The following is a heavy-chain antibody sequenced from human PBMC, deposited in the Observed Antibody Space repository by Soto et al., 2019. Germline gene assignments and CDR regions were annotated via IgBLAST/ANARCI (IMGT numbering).Heavy chain of an antibody. D-gene: IGHD6-19*01. J-gene: IGHJ4*02. Sequence: SVKVSCKASGGTFSSYPITWVRQAPGQGLEWLGGIFPIFGTTNYAQRFEDRVTITADELTSTAYMELSTLTSEVTSVYPCAMIEYSSCSDYLGQGTLVTVSS. CDR3: AMIEYSSCSDY. V-gene: IGHV1-69*13. CDR2: IFPIFGTT. CDR1: GGTFSSYP.